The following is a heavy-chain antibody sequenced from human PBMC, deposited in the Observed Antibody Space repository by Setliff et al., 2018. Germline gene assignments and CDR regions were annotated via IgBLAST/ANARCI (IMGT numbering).Heavy chain of an antibody. V-gene: IGHV3-7*01. CDR2: IKQDGSEK. D-gene: IGHD4-17*01. Sequence: QAGGSLRLSCAASGFTFSSYWMSWVRQAPGKGLEWVANIKQDGSEKYYVDSVKGRFTISRDNAKTSLYLQMNSLRAEDTAVYYCARLDYCGPFDAFDVWGQGTMVTVSS. CDR1: GFTFSSYW. J-gene: IGHJ3*01. CDR3: ARLDYCGPFDAFDV.